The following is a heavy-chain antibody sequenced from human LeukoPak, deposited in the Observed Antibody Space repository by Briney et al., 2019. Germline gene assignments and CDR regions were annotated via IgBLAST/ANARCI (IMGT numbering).Heavy chain of an antibody. V-gene: IGHV4-59*01. CDR2: IYYSGST. CDR1: GGSISSYY. CDR3: ARDYGSGSQPFDY. J-gene: IGHJ4*02. D-gene: IGHD3-10*01. Sequence: SETLSLTCTVSGGSISSYYWSWLRQPPGKGLEWIGYIYYSGSTNYNPSLKSRVTISVDTSKNQFSLKLSSVTAADTAVYYCARDYGSGSQPFDYWGQGTLVTVSS.